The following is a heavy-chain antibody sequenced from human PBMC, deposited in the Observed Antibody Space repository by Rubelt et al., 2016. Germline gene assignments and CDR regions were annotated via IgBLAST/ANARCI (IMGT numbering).Heavy chain of an antibody. CDR3: DSWHYGNSVY. CDR2: TRNKANSYTT. V-gene: IGHV3-72*01. CDR1: GFTFSDHY. J-gene: IGHJ4*02. Sequence: QVVENGGGLDQPGGSLRLSCAASGFTFSDHYMGWVRQAPGKGLEWVGRTRNKANSYTTEYAASVKGRFTISRDDSKNSMYLQMNSLKTEDTAVYYCDSWHYGNSVYWGQGTLVTVSS. D-gene: IGHD4-23*01.